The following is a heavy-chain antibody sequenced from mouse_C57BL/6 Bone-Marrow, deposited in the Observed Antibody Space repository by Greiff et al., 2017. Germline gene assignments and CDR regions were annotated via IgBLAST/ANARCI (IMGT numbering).Heavy chain of an antibody. D-gene: IGHD2-4*01. CDR2: FYPGSGSI. V-gene: IGHV1-62-2*01. CDR3: ARHERYYDYEGYFDY. J-gene: IGHJ2*01. CDR1: GYIFTEYT. Sequence: VMLVESGAELVKPGASVKLSCKASGYIFTEYTIHWVKQRSGQGLEWIRWFYPGSGSIKYNERFKDKATLTADKSSNTVYMELSRLTSEDSAVYFCARHERYYDYEGYFDYWGQGTTLTVSS.